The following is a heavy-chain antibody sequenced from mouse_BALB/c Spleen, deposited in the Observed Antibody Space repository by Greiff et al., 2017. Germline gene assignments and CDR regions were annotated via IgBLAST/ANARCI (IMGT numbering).Heavy chain of an antibody. CDR3: ATYRYDGPYYFDY. CDR1: GFSLTGYG. V-gene: IGHV2-6-7*01. CDR2: IWGDGST. J-gene: IGHJ2*01. D-gene: IGHD2-14*01. Sequence: VKLMESGPGLVAPSQSLSITCTVSGFSLTGYGVNWVRQPPGKGLEWLGMIWGDGSTDYNSALKSRLSISKDNSKSQVFLKMNSLQTDDTARYYCATYRYDGPYYFDYWGQGTTLTVSS.